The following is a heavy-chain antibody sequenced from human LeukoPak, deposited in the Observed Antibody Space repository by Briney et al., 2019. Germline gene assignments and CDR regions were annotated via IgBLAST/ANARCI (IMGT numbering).Heavy chain of an antibody. Sequence: PGGSLRLSCSASGFTFSSYEMNWVRQAPGKGLEWVAFIRSDGSNKYADSLKGRFTISRDNSKNSLYLQMNSLTAEDTALYYCAIIDTINGAVTTPAPLDYWGQGTQVTVSS. D-gene: IGHD4-17*01. J-gene: IGHJ4*02. V-gene: IGHV3-30*02. CDR2: IRSDGSNK. CDR3: AIIDTINGAVTTPAPLDY. CDR1: GFTFSSYE.